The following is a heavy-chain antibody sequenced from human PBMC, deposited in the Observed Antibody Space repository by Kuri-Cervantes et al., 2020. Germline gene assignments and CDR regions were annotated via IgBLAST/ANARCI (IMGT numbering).Heavy chain of an antibody. CDR3: ASMVRAGAFDI. CDR2: INSDGSST. J-gene: IGHJ3*02. D-gene: IGHD3-10*01. Sequence: GGSLRLSCAASGFTFSSYWMHWVRQAPGKGLVWVSRINSDGSSTNYADSVKGRFTISRDNSKNTLYLQMNSLRAEDTAVYYCASMVRAGAFDIWGQGTVVTVSS. V-gene: IGHV3-74*01. CDR1: GFTFSSYW.